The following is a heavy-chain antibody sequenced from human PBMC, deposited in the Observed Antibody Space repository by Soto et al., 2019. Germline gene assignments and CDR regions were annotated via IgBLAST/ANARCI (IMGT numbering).Heavy chain of an antibody. D-gene: IGHD5-18*01. J-gene: IGHJ6*02. V-gene: IGHV3-73*02. Sequence: EEQLVESGGGLVQPGGSLKLSCAASGFILSGSAVHWVRQASGKGLEWVGQIKSKADVYATSYAASVKGRFTISRDDSKNTEYLHMNSLKTEDTAVYYCTRGAYSSTYFTGMDVWGQGTTVTVSS. CDR2: IKSKADVYAT. CDR3: TRGAYSSTYFTGMDV. CDR1: GFILSGSA.